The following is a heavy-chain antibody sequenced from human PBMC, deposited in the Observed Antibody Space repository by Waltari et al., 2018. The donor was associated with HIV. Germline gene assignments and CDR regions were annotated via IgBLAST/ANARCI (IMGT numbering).Heavy chain of an antibody. CDR1: GFSLMTSGVG. Sequence: QITLKESGPTLVKPTQTLTLTCTFSGFSLMTSGVGVAWIRQPPRKALEWLALIYWNDDKRYTTEIQNRLNITKDISKNQVVFTRTNMDAVDTATYYCAHVVGITIFGLVYFDSWGQGTLVTVSS. D-gene: IGHD3-3*01. J-gene: IGHJ4*02. CDR3: AHVVGITIFGLVYFDS. CDR2: IYWNDDK. V-gene: IGHV2-5*01.